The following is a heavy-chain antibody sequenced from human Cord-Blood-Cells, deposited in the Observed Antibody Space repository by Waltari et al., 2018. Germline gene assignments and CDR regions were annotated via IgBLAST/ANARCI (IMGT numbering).Heavy chain of an antibody. Sequence: EVQLVESGGGLVQPGGSLRLSCGASGFTFSSYWMHWVRPAPGKGLVWVSRINSDGSSTSYADSVKGRFTISRDNAKNTLYLQMNSLRAEDTAVYYCAREDIVGPWYFDLWGRGTLVTVSS. V-gene: IGHV3-74*01. CDR1: GFTFSSYW. CDR2: INSDGSST. CDR3: AREDIVGPWYFDL. J-gene: IGHJ2*01. D-gene: IGHD1-26*01.